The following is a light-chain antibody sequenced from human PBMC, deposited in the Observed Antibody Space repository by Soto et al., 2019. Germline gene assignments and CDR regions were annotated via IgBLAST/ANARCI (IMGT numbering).Light chain of an antibody. J-gene: IGLJ1*01. CDR2: EVS. CDR3: SSYAGSNNLGV. CDR1: SSDFGGYNY. V-gene: IGLV2-8*01. Sequence: QSVLTQPPSASGSPGQSVTISCTGTSSDFGGYNYVSWYQQHPGKAPKLMIFEVSRRPSGVPDRFSGSKSGNTASLTVSGLQAEDEADYYCSSYAGSNNLGVFGTGTKLTV.